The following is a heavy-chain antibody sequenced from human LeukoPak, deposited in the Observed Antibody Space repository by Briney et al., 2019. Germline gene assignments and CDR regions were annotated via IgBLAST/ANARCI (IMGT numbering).Heavy chain of an antibody. D-gene: IGHD5-18*01. CDR3: ARGFRGYSYGTGNADY. CDR1: GGSFSGYY. CDR2: INHSGST. V-gene: IGHV4-34*01. J-gene: IGHJ4*02. Sequence: SETLSLTCAVYGGSFSGYYWSWIRQPPGKGLEWIGEINHSGSTNYNPSLKSRVTISVDKSKNQFSLRVSSVIAADTAVYYCARGFRGYSYGTGNADYWGQGTLVTVSS.